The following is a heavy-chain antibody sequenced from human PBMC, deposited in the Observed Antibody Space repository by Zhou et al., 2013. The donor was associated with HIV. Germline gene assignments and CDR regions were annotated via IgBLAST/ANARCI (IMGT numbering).Heavy chain of an antibody. CDR3: ARDRTAMVHNWFDP. J-gene: IGHJ5*02. Sequence: QVQLVQSGLEVKKPGASVKVSCETSGYVFTNYGISWVRQAPGQGLEWMGWISPYNGNRNYAQKFQGRVTITTDESTSTAYMELSSLRSEDTAVYYCARDRTAMVHNWFDPGAREPWSPSPQ. CDR1: GYVFTNYG. V-gene: IGHV1-18*01. CDR2: ISPYNGNR. D-gene: IGHD5-18*01.